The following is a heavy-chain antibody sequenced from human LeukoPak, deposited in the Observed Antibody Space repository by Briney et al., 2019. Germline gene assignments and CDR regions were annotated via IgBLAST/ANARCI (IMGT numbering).Heavy chain of an antibody. V-gene: IGHV3-53*01. J-gene: IGHJ4*02. CDR3: ARDPYSSGWFDGYDY. Sequence: GGSLRLSCAASGFTVSSNYMSWVRQAPGKGLEWVSVIYSGGSTYYADSVKGRFTISRDNSKNTLYLQMNSLRAEDTAVYYCARDPYSSGWFDGYDYWGQGTLVTVSS. D-gene: IGHD6-19*01. CDR2: IYSGGST. CDR1: GFTVSSNY.